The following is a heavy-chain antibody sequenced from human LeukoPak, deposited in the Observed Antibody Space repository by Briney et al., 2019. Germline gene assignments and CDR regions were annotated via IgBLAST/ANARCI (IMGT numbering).Heavy chain of an antibody. CDR3: AKLRAMYFYGSTAYGNDFDY. V-gene: IGHV3-15*01. J-gene: IGHJ4*02. D-gene: IGHD3-22*01. Sequence: GGSLRLSCAASGFTFSDAWMTWVRQVPGKGLEWVGRIKSKGGGGTTDYAAPVKGRFTISRDDSKNTQYLQMNSLKSEDTAVYYCAKLRAMYFYGSTAYGNDFDYWGQGTLVTVSS. CDR1: GFTFSDAW. CDR2: IKSKGGGGTT.